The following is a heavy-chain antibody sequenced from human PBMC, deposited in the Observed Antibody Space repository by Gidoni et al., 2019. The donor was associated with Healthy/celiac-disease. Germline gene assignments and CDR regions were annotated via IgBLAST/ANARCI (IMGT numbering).Heavy chain of an antibody. J-gene: IGHJ4*02. Sequence: EVQLVESGGGLVQPGRSLRLSCAASGFTFDDYARHWVRQAPGKGLEWVAGISWNSGSIGYADSVNGRFTISRDNAKNSLYLQMNSLRAEDTALYYCAKGHYYGSGPGDYWGQGTLVTVSS. CDR2: ISWNSGSI. CDR1: GFTFDDYA. CDR3: AKGHYYGSGPGDY. V-gene: IGHV3-9*01. D-gene: IGHD3-10*01.